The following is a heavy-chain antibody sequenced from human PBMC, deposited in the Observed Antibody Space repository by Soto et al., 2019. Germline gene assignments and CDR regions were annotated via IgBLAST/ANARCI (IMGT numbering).Heavy chain of an antibody. Sequence: QITLKESGPTVVKPTQTLTLTCTFSGFSLSTSEVGVGWIRQPPGKALEWLALIYWDDDKRYSPSLKSRLSINRGPAKIQVVLTMTDMDPVDTATYDCAHRVSGSYFDNWGQGTLVTVSS. CDR3: AHRVSGSYFDN. V-gene: IGHV2-5*02. CDR2: IYWDDDK. J-gene: IGHJ4*02. D-gene: IGHD1-26*01. CDR1: GFSLSTSEVG.